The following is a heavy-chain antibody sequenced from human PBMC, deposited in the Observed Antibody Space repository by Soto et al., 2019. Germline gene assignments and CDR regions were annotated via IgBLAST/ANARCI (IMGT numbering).Heavy chain of an antibody. CDR3: ARGESRGSSGWSPLE. CDR2: ISAYNGNT. J-gene: IGHJ4*02. D-gene: IGHD6-19*01. V-gene: IGHV1-18*01. Sequence: ASVKVSCKASGYTFTSYGISWVRQAPGQGLEWMGWISAYNGNTNYAQKLQGRVTMTTDTSTSTAYMELRSLRSDDTAVYYCARGESRGSSGWSPLEWGQGTLVTVSS. CDR1: GYTFTSYG.